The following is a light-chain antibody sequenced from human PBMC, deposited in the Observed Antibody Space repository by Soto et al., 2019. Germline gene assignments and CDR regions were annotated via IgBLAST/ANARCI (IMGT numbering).Light chain of an antibody. CDR2: DVS. J-gene: IGLJ1*01. CDR3: CSYAGTYSYV. Sequence: QSALTQPRSVSGSPGQSVTISCTGTSSDVGAYNYVSWYQQHSGKAPKFMIYDVSKRPSGVPDRFSGSKSGNTASLTISGXQAEDEADYYCCSYAGTYSYVFGTGTKVTVL. CDR1: SSDVGAYNY. V-gene: IGLV2-11*01.